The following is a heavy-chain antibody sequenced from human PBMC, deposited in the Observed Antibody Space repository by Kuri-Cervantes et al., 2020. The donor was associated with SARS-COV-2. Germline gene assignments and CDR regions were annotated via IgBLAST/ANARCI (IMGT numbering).Heavy chain of an antibody. CDR2: INPNSGGT. CDR3: ARAGGISSGYYYRLDY. CDR1: GYTFTGYY. J-gene: IGHJ4*02. V-gene: IGHV1-2*06. D-gene: IGHD3-22*01. Sequence: ASVKVSCKASGYTFTGYYMHWVRQAPGQGPEWMGRINPNSGGTNYAQKFQGRVTMTRDTSISTAYMELSRLRSDDTAVYYRARAGGISSGYYYRLDYWGQGTLVTVSS.